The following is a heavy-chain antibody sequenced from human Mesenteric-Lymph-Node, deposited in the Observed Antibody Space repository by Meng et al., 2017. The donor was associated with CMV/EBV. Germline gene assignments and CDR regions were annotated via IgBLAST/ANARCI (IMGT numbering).Heavy chain of an antibody. J-gene: IGHJ6*01. D-gene: IGHD2-2*01. V-gene: IGHV3-53*01. CDR1: SFSVSRNY. CDR2: IYPPGST. Sequence: GESLKISCAASSFSVSRNYMNWVRQAPGKGLEWLSIIYPPGSTYYAASVEGRSTISRDNAKNTVFLQMNSLKTEDTAVYYCARGYQDYLTNAMDVWGQGTTVTVSS. CDR3: ARGYQDYLTNAMDV.